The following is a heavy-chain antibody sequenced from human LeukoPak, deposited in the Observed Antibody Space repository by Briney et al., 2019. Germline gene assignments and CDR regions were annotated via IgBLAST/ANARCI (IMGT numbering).Heavy chain of an antibody. CDR1: GGSISSYY. Sequence: PSETLSLTCTVSGGSISSYYWSWIRQPPGKGLEWIGYIYYSGSTNYNPPLKSRVTISVDTSKNQFSLKLSSVTAADTAVYYCARTDYSGYDHYFDYWGQGTLVTVSS. J-gene: IGHJ4*02. D-gene: IGHD5-12*01. CDR3: ARTDYSGYDHYFDY. CDR2: IYYSGST. V-gene: IGHV4-59*08.